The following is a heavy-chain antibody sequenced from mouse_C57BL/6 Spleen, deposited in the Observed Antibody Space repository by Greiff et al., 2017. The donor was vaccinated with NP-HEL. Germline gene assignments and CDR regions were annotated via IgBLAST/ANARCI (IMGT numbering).Heavy chain of an antibody. D-gene: IGHD1-1*01. J-gene: IGHJ2*01. CDR2: INPNNGGT. CDR3: ARRDYYGSSFDY. V-gene: IGHV1-18*01. Sequence: VQLQQSGPELVKPGASVHIPCKASGYTFTDYNMAWVKQSHGKSLEWIGDINPNNGGTIYNQKFKGKATLTVDKSSSTAYMELRSLTSEDTAVYYCARRDYYGSSFDYWGQGTTLTVSS. CDR1: GYTFTDYN.